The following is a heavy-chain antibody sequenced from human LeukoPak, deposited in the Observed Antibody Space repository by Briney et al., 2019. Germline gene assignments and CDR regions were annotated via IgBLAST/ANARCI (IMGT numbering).Heavy chain of an antibody. CDR2: IYTSGST. V-gene: IGHV4-4*07. D-gene: IGHD6-13*01. Sequence: SETLSLTCTVSGGSISSYYWSWIRQPAGKGLEWIGRIYTSGSTNYNPSLKSRVTMSVDTSKNQFSLKLSSVTAADTAVYYCARAETRQYSSSWYFRHYYYYMDVWGKGTTVTVSS. CDR3: ARAETRQYSSSWYFRHYYYYMDV. CDR1: GGSISSYY. J-gene: IGHJ6*03.